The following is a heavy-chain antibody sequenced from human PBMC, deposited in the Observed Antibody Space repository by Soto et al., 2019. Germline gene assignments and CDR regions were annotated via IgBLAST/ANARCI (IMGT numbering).Heavy chain of an antibody. CDR2: IIPMFGTT. CDR3: ARASIHGSSWYFWFDP. V-gene: IGHV1-69*01. Sequence: QVQLVQSGAEVRKPGSSVKVSCKASGGTFSRYAINWARQAPGQGLEWMGGIIPMFGTTNYAQKFKGRVTIAEDESTSTVYMELNTLRSEDAAVYYCARASIHGSSWYFWFDPWGQGTLVTVSS. D-gene: IGHD6-13*01. CDR1: GGTFSRYA. J-gene: IGHJ5*01.